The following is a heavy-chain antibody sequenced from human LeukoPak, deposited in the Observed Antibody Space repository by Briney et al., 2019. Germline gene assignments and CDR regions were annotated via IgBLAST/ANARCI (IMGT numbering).Heavy chain of an antibody. V-gene: IGHV3-23*01. Sequence: GGSLRLSCAASGFTFSGYGMNWVRQAPGKGLEWVSSISESGGTTDYADSVKGRFTISRDNSKNTLYLQMNSLRAEDTAVYYCARQWLVNGWGQGTLVTVSS. CDR1: GFTFSGYG. CDR3: ARQWLVNG. D-gene: IGHD6-19*01. J-gene: IGHJ4*02. CDR2: ISESGGTT.